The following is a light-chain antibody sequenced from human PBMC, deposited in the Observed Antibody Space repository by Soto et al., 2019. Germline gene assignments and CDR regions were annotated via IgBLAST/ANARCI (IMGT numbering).Light chain of an antibody. CDR3: QSYDSSLIVSKV. CDR1: SCNLGAGYD. CDR2: ANS. J-gene: IGLJ1*01. Sequence: QSALTQPPSVSGAPGQRVTISCSGSSCNLGAGYDVQWYRQFPGTAPKLLIYANSVRPSGVPDRFSGSKSGTSASLAITGLQAEDEADYYCQSYDSSLIVSKVFGTGTKVTVL. V-gene: IGLV1-40*01.